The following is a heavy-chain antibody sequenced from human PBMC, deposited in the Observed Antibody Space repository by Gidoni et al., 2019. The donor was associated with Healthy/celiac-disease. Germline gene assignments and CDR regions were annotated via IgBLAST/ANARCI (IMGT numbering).Heavy chain of an antibody. CDR1: GLTFSSYA. V-gene: IGHV3-23*01. CDR2: ISGSGGST. CDR3: ANHPTYYYDSSGYYTRGYYGMDV. J-gene: IGHJ6*02. D-gene: IGHD3-22*01. Sequence: EVQLLESGGGLVQPGGSLRLSCAASGLTFSSYAMSWVRQAPGKGLEWVSAISGSGGSTYYADSVKGRFTISRDNSKNTLYLQMNSLRAEDTAVYYCANHPTYYYDSSGYYTRGYYGMDVWGQGTTVTVSS.